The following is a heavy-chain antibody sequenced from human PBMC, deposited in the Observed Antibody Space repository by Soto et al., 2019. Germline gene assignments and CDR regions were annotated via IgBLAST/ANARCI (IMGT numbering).Heavy chain of an antibody. V-gene: IGHV3-72*01. Sequence: VQLVESGGGLVQPGGSLRLSCAVSGFTFSDHYMDWVRQAPGKGLEWVGHIRNKANSYTTEYAASVRGRFTISRDDSKNSLYLHMNSLITEDTAVYYCATGSGADYPFDIWGQGTMVTVSS. CDR1: GFTFSDHY. CDR3: ATGSGADYPFDI. CDR2: IRNKANSYTT. D-gene: IGHD3-3*01. J-gene: IGHJ3*02.